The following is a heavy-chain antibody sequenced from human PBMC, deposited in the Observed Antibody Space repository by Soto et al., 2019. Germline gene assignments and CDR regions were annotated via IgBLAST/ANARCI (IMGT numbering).Heavy chain of an antibody. J-gene: IGHJ4*02. CDR2: ISAYNGNT. CDR1: GYTFNRYG. Sequence: QVQLVQSGAEVKKPGASVKVSCKASGYTFNRYGISWVRQAPGQGIEWLRWISAYNGNTNYAQKLQGRDTMTTDTSTSNAYMELRSLRSDDTAVYYCSREGYYGSGSADYWGPGTLVTVSS. CDR3: SREGYYGSGSADY. V-gene: IGHV1-18*01. D-gene: IGHD3-10*01.